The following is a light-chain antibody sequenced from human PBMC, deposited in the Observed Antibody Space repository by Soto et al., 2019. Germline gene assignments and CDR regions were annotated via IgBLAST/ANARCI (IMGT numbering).Light chain of an antibody. V-gene: IGKV3-20*01. CDR2: GAS. CDR3: QQYGSSPET. J-gene: IGKJ1*01. CDR1: QTVSSNF. Sequence: EMVLTQSTDTLSVSPGERATLSCRASQTVSSNFLAWYQQRPGQAPRLLIYGASSRAAGIPDRFSGSGSGTDFTLTISRLEPEDLAVYYCQQYGSSPETFGQGTKVDI.